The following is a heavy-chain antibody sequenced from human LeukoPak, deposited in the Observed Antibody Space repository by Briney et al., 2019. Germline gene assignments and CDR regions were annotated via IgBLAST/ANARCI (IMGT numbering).Heavy chain of an antibody. CDR2: VVVGSGNT. V-gene: IGHV1-58*02. CDR3: ARELYYGSGSHRPSNWFDP. Sequence: GASVKVSCKASGFTFTSSAMQWVRQARGQRLEWIGWVVVGSGNTNYAQKFQERVTITRDMSTSTAYMELSSLRSEDTAVYYCARELYYGSGSHRPSNWFDPWGQGTLVTVSS. CDR1: GFTFTSSA. J-gene: IGHJ5*02. D-gene: IGHD3-10*01.